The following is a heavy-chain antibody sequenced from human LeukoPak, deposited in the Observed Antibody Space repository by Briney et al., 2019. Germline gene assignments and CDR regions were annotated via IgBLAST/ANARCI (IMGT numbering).Heavy chain of an antibody. V-gene: IGHV4-34*01. J-gene: IGHJ5*02. Sequence: SETLSLACAVQGGSFSNYYWTWIRQPPGKGLEWIGEMNHSGSTHYNPSLKSRVTISVDTSKKQFSLNLISVTAADTAVYYCERWNYYNEGEAWFDPWGQGTPVTVSS. CDR1: GGSFSNYY. D-gene: IGHD3-22*01. CDR2: MNHSGST. CDR3: ERWNYYNEGEAWFDP.